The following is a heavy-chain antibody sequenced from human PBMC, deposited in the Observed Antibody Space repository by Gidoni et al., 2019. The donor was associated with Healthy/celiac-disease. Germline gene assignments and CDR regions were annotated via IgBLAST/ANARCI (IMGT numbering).Heavy chain of an antibody. CDR3: ARRTTYWYFDL. CDR2: INHSGST. Sequence: QVQLQQWGAGLLKPSETLSLTCAVYGGSFSGYYWSWIRQPPGKGLEWIGEINHSGSTNYNPSLKSRVTISVDTSKNQFSLKLSSVTAADTAVYYCARRTTYWYFDLWGRGTLVTVSS. V-gene: IGHV4-34*01. D-gene: IGHD4-17*01. J-gene: IGHJ2*01. CDR1: GGSFSGYY.